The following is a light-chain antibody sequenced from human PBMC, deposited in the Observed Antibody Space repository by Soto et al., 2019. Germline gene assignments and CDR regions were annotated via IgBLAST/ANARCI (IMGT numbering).Light chain of an antibody. CDR2: DVS. V-gene: IGLV2-14*01. CDR1: SSDVGGYNY. J-gene: IGLJ1*01. Sequence: QSVLTQPASVSGFPGQSIAISCTGTSSDVGGYNYVSWYQQHPGKAPKLTVYDVSNRPSGVSNRFSGSKSGSTASLTISGLQAEDEADYYCSSYTSSSTYVFGTGTKVHRP. CDR3: SSYTSSSTYV.